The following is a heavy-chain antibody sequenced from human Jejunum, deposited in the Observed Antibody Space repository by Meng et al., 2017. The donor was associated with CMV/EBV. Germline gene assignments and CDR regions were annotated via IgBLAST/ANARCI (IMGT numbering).Heavy chain of an antibody. V-gene: IGHV3-30*04. CDR3: ARDGGGFNSSPFDY. Sequence: GFTFISHAMHWVRQAPGKGLEWVAVTSYDGNSQYYTDSVKGRFTISRDNSDNMLYLQMNSLRADDTAIYYCARDGGGFNSSPFDYWGQGTLVTVSS. J-gene: IGHJ4*02. CDR2: TSYDGNSQ. CDR1: GFTFISHA. D-gene: IGHD3-16*01.